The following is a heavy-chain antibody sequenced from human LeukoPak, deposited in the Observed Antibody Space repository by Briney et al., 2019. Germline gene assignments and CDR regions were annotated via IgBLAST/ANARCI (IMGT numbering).Heavy chain of an antibody. D-gene: IGHD2-2*01. CDR2: MNPNSGDT. V-gene: IGHV1-8*02. CDR3: ARGVPRYCRSPGRAAASICGVY. J-gene: IGHJ4*02. Sequence: ASVKVSCKASGYTFTGYYMHWVRQATGQGFEWMGWMNPNSGDTGYAQKFQGRVTMTRNTSISTAYMELSSLRSEDTAVYYCARGVPRYCRSPGRAAASICGVYWGQGTLVTVSS. CDR1: GYTFTGYY.